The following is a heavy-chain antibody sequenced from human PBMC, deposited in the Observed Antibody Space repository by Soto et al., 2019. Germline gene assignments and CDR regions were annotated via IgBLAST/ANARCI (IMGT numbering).Heavy chain of an antibody. D-gene: IGHD3-10*01. V-gene: IGHV4-4*02. J-gene: IGHJ6*02. CDR3: ARTLPLLWFGDSGMDV. CDR1: GGSISSSNW. CDR2: IYHSGST. Sequence: QVQLQESGPGLVKPSGTLSLTCAVSGGSISSSNWWSWVRQPPGKGLEWIGEIYHSGSTNYNPSLKRRVTISVDKSMNKFPLQLSSVTAADTAVYYCARTLPLLWFGDSGMDVWGQGTTVTVSS.